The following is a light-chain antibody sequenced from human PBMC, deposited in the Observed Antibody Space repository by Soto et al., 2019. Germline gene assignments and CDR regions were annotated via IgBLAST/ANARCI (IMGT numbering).Light chain of an antibody. J-gene: IGLJ1*01. CDR2: EVS. CDR1: SSDVGAYNY. Sequence: QSALTQPASVSGSPGQSITISCTGTSSDVGAYNYVSWYQQHPGKAPKLMLYEVSNRPSGVSHRFSGSKSDNTASLTISGLQTDDEADYYCSSYTSSRTLVFGTGTKVTVL. V-gene: IGLV2-14*01. CDR3: SSYTSSRTLV.